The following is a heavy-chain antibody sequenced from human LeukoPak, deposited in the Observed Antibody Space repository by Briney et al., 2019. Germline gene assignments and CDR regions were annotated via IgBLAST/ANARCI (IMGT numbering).Heavy chain of an antibody. CDR2: INHSGST. J-gene: IGHJ4*02. D-gene: IGHD6-13*01. Sequence: PSETLSLTCTVSGGSISSSSYYWSWIRQPPGKGLEWIGEINHSGSTNYNPSLKSRVTISVDTSRNQFSLKLSSVTAADTAVYYCARRLAAAGPEFDYWGQGTPVTVSS. CDR3: ARRLAAAGPEFDY. V-gene: IGHV4-39*07. CDR1: GGSISSSSYY.